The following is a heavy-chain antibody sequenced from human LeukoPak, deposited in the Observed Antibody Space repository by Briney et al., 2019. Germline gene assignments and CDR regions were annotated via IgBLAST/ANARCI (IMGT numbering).Heavy chain of an antibody. D-gene: IGHD1-26*01. V-gene: IGHV1-18*01. J-gene: IGHJ6*03. CDR2: ISVYKGNT. Sequence: ASVTVSCKASGYTFTSYGISWVRQAPGQGLEWMGWISVYKGNTNYAQKLQGRVTMTTDTSTSTAYMELRSLRSNDTAVYYCASSSYSGSYYYYMDVWGKGTTVTVSS. CDR3: ASSSYSGSYYYYMDV. CDR1: GYTFTSYG.